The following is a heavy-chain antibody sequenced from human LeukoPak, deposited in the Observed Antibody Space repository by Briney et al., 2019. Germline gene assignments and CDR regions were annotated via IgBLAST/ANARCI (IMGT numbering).Heavy chain of an antibody. J-gene: IGHJ4*02. D-gene: IGHD3-22*01. V-gene: IGHV4-39*01. Sequence: SETLSLTCTVSGGSLTSTSSFWGWIRQSPGKGLEWIGSISYPARTYYNPSLKTRITMSLDASKNQFSLRLDSVTAADTALYFCASPGSGYYYAADWGQETLVTVSP. CDR3: ASPGSGYYYAAD. CDR1: GGSLTSTSSF. CDR2: ISYPART.